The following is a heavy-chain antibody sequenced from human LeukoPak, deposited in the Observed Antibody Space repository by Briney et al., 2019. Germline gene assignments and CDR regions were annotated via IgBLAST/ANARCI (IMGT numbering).Heavy chain of an antibody. CDR3: VRHSGRAGGQ. J-gene: IGHJ4*02. CDR2: ISANGGDI. CDR1: GFNFGVHY. D-gene: IGHD3-10*01. V-gene: IGHV3-11*01. Sequence: GESLRLSCAASGFNFGVHYMSWLRQAPGKRPEWISYISANGGDIAYADSVKGRFTISRDNAKNSLHLQMNRLRVEDTAVYHCVRHSGRAGGQWGQGTLIAVSS.